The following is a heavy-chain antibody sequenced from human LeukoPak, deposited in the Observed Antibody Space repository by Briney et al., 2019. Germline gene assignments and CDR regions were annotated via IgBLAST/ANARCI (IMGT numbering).Heavy chain of an antibody. Sequence: ASVKVSCKASGYTFTSYGISWVRQAPGQGLEWMGWISAYNGKTNYAQKLQGRVTMTTDTSTSKAYMELRRLRSDDTAVYYCARDTVAKTKYCSGGSCYSAYWGQGTLVTVSS. J-gene: IGHJ4*02. V-gene: IGHV1-18*01. D-gene: IGHD2-15*01. CDR2: ISAYNGKT. CDR1: GYTFTSYG. CDR3: ARDTVAKTKYCSGGSCYSAY.